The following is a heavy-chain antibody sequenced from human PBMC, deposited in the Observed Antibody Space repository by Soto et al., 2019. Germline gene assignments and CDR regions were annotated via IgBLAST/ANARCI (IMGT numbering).Heavy chain of an antibody. Sequence: SVKVSCKASGGTFSSYAISWVRQAPGQGLEWMGGIIPIFGTANYAQKFQGRVTITADKSTSTAYMELSSLRSEDTAVYYCARKGRGPLLSPHFDYWGQGTLVTVSS. D-gene: IGHD2-2*01. V-gene: IGHV1-69*06. J-gene: IGHJ4*02. CDR1: GGTFSSYA. CDR3: ARKGRGPLLSPHFDY. CDR2: IIPIFGTA.